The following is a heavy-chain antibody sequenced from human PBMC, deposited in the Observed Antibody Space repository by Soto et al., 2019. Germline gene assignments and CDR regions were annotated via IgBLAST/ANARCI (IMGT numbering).Heavy chain of an antibody. D-gene: IGHD3-3*01. Sequence: SSGKVSRQASARTFSNYGRNCVRQAPGQALEWMGGIIPIFVPAHYAQKYQVRVTITRDTSTSTVHMDRNSLRCEDTAVYYCARDGSHRAVFGVVSNPYYYGMDVWGQGATVTVPS. CDR3: ARDGSHRAVFGVVSNPYYYGMDV. CDR1: ARTFSNYG. V-gene: IGHV1-69*05. CDR2: IIPIFVPA. J-gene: IGHJ6*02.